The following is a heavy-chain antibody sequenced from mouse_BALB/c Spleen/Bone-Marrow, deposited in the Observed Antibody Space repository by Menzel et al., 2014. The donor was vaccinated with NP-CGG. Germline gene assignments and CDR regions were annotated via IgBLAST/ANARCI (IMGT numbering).Heavy chain of an antibody. J-gene: IGHJ3*01. D-gene: IGHD2-10*02. CDR3: ARGYGNLAY. CDR2: ISYDGSN. Sequence: EVKLMESGPGLVKPSQSLSLPCAVTGYSITSGYYWNWIRQFPGNKLEWMGYISYDGSNNQNPSLKNRISITRDTSKNQFFLRLNSVTTEDTATYYCARGYGNLAYWGQGTPVTVSA. CDR1: GYSITSGYY. V-gene: IGHV3-6*02.